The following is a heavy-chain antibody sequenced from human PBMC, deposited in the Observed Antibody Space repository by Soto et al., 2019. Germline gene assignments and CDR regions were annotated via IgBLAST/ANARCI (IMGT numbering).Heavy chain of an antibody. CDR2: NYYSGIT. D-gene: IGHD6-6*01. Sequence: SETLSLTCTVSGGSISSGGYYWTWIRQHPGKGLEWIGYNYYSGITYYNTSLKSRVTISLDTSKNQFSLKLSSVTAADKAVYYCARGSSIAGLYYGMDVWGQGTTVT. CDR1: GGSISSGGYY. CDR3: ARGSSIAGLYYGMDV. V-gene: IGHV4-31*03. J-gene: IGHJ6*02.